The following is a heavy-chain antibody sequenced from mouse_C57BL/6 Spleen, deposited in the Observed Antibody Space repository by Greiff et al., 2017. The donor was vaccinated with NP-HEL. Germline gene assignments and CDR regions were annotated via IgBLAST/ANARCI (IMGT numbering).Heavy chain of an antibody. CDR2: IDPETGGT. D-gene: IGHD1-1*01. Sequence: QVQLQQSGAELVRPGASVTLSCKASGYTFTDYEMHWVKQTPVHGLEWIGAIDPETGGTAYNQKFKGKAILTADKSFSTAYMELRSLTSEDSAVYYCTRSDINYYYGSSYGYFDVWGTGTTVTVSS. CDR1: GYTFTDYE. CDR3: TRSDINYYYGSSYGYFDV. V-gene: IGHV1-15*01. J-gene: IGHJ1*03.